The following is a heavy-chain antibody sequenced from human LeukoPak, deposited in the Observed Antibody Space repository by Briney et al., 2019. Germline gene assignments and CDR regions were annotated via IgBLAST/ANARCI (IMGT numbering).Heavy chain of an antibody. V-gene: IGHV4-38-2*02. CDR1: GYSISSGYY. CDR3: ARVCQLRFLEWLPLNWFDP. CDR2: IYHSGST. D-gene: IGHD3-3*01. Sequence: SETLSLTCTVSGYSISSGYYWGWIRQPPGKGLEWIGSIYHSGSTYYNPSLKSRVTISVDTSKNQFSLKLSSVTAADTAVYYGARVCQLRFLEWLPLNWFDPWGQGTLVTVPS. J-gene: IGHJ5*02.